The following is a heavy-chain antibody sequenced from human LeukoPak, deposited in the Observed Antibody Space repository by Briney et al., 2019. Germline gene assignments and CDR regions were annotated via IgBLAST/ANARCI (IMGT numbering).Heavy chain of an antibody. CDR3: AKPPKDDNASWYYYFDS. CDR2: ISYDGRDI. CDR1: GFIFTDYW. J-gene: IGHJ4*02. V-gene: IGHV3-30*18. D-gene: IGHD6-13*01. Sequence: GGSLRLSCAASGFIFTDYWMYWVRQAPGKGLEWVALISYDGRDIYYLDSVEGRFTISRDNSKNTVYLQMNSLRTEDTAVYYCAKPPKDDNASWYYYFDSWGQGTLVTVSS.